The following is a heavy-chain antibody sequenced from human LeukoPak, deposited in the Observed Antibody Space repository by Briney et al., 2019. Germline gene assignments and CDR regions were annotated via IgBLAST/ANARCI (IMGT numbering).Heavy chain of an antibody. CDR2: IRYDGSNK. Sequence: GGSLRLSCAASGFTFSSYGMHWVHQAPGKGLEWVAFIRYDGSNKYYADSVKGRFTISRDNSKNTLYLQMNSLRAEDTAVYYCAKDREGGSRFGDPPVFDYWGQGTLVTVSS. V-gene: IGHV3-30*02. J-gene: IGHJ4*02. CDR1: GFTFSSYG. D-gene: IGHD3-16*01. CDR3: AKDREGGSRFGDPPVFDY.